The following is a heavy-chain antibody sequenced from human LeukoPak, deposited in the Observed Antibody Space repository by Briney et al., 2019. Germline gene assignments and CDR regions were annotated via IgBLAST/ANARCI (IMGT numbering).Heavy chain of an antibody. CDR3: ARSPTHYYDSSGYYDY. Sequence: ASVKVSCTASGYTFTGYYMHWVRQAPGQGLEWMGWINPNSGGTNYAQKFQGRVTMTRDTSISTAYMELSRLRSDDTAVYYCARSPTHYYDSSGYYDYWGQGTLVTVSS. J-gene: IGHJ4*02. CDR2: INPNSGGT. V-gene: IGHV1-2*02. CDR1: GYTFTGYY. D-gene: IGHD3-22*01.